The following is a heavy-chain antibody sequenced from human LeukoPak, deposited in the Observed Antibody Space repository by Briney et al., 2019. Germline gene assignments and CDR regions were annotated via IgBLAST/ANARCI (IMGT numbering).Heavy chain of an antibody. CDR1: GYTFTGYY. Sequence: ASVKVSCKASGYTFTGYYMHWVRQAPGQGLEWMGWINPNSGGTNYAQKFQGRVTMTRDTPISTAYMELSRLRSDDTTVYYCARMYSSGWYDWFAPWGQGSLVTASS. CDR2: INPNSGGT. CDR3: ARMYSSGWYDWFAP. D-gene: IGHD6-19*01. V-gene: IGHV1-2*02. J-gene: IGHJ5*02.